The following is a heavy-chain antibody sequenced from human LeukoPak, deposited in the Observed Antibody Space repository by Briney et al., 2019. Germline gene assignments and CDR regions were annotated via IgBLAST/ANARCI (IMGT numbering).Heavy chain of an antibody. Sequence: PGGSLRLSCAASGFALSSHWMTWVRQVPGRGPEWVANVNRDGSETYYLDSVKGRFTISKDNAKNSLYLQMNGLRAEDTALYHCARNHGMDVWGQGTTVIVSS. CDR3: ARNHGMDV. CDR1: GFALSSHW. CDR2: VNRDGSET. J-gene: IGHJ6*02. V-gene: IGHV3-7*03.